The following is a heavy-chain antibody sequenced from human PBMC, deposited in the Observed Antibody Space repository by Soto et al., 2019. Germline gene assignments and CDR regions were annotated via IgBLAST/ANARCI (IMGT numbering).Heavy chain of an antibody. CDR2: IIPIFGTA. V-gene: IGHV1-69*01. J-gene: IGHJ6*01. CDR1: GGTFSSYA. CDR3: ASLTMVRGRPYYYYGMEV. Sequence: QVQLVQSGAEVKKPGSSVKVSCKASGGTFSSYAISWVRQAPGQGLEWMGGIIPIFGTANYAQKFQGRVTITADESTSIAYMELRSLRSEDTAVYSCASLTMVRGRPYYYYGMEVWGQGTTVTVSS. D-gene: IGHD3-10*01.